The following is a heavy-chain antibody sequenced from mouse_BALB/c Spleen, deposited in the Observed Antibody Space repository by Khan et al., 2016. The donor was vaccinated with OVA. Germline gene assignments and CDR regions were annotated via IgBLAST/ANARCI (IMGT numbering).Heavy chain of an antibody. CDR2: LTYSGST. Sequence: EVQLQESGPGLVKPSQSLSLTCTVTGFSITSDYAWNWIRQFPGNKLEWMASLTYSGSTGYNPSLKGRISITRDTSKNPFFLQLNSVTTEATATYERAREEGSSDLFFDYWGQGTTLTGSS. CDR3: AREEGSSDLFFDY. J-gene: IGHJ2*01. V-gene: IGHV3-2*02. D-gene: IGHD1-1*01. CDR1: GFSITSDYA.